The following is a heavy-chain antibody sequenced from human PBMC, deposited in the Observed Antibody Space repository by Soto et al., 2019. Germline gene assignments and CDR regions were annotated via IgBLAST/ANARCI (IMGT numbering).Heavy chain of an antibody. D-gene: IGHD3-10*01. Sequence: ASVKVSFKASGYTFTSYGISWVRQAPGQGLEWMGWISAYNGNTNYAQKLQGRVAMTTDTSTSTAYMELRSLRSDDTAVYYCARDTYYYGSGESYGMDVWGQGTTVTVSS. CDR1: GYTFTSYG. J-gene: IGHJ6*02. CDR2: ISAYNGNT. V-gene: IGHV1-18*01. CDR3: ARDTYYYGSGESYGMDV.